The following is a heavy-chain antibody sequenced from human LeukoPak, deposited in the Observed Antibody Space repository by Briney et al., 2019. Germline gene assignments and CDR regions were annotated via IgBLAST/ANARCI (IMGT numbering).Heavy chain of an antibody. J-gene: IGHJ6*03. CDR3: ARAAIEDYYMDV. CDR1: GFTFSSYN. Sequence: PGGSLRLSCAASGFTFSSYNMNWVRQAPGKGLEWVSSTISSSSYIFYADSVKGRFTISRDNAKNSLYLQMNSLRAEDTAVYFCARAAIEDYYMDVWGKGTTVTISS. D-gene: IGHD2/OR15-2a*01. CDR2: TISSSSYI. V-gene: IGHV3-21*01.